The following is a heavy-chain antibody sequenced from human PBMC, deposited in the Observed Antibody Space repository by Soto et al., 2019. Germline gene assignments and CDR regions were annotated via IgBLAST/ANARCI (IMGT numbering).Heavy chain of an antibody. J-gene: IGHJ6*03. D-gene: IGHD2-2*01. V-gene: IGHV1-8*01. CDR2: MNPNSGNT. CDR1: GYTFTSYD. CDR3: ARGIHPQYQLLNYYYYYYMDV. Sequence: ASVKVSCKASGYTFTSYDINWVRQATGQGLEWMGWMNPNSGNTGYAQKFQGRVTMTRNTSISTAYMELSSLRSEDTAVYYCARGIHPQYQLLNYYYYYYMDVWGKGTTVTVSS.